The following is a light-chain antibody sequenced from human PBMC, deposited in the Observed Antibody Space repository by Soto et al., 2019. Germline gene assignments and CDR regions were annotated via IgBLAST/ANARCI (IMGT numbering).Light chain of an antibody. J-gene: IGKJ2*01. V-gene: IGKV1-5*01. CDR3: QQYKSHSYT. CDR2: AAS. CDR1: QSISNW. Sequence: DIQMTQSPSTLSASVGDRVTITCRASQSISNWLAWYQQKPGKAPKRLIYAASSLQSGVPSRFSGYGSGTEFTLTISSLQPDDFATYYCQQYKSHSYTFGQGTKVDIK.